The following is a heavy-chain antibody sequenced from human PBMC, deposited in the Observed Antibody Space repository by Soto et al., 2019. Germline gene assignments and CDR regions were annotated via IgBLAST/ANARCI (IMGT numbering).Heavy chain of an antibody. CDR3: ARDAKSGYDSDYYYYGMDV. CDR2: IYYSGST. CDR1: GGSISSYY. V-gene: IGHV4-59*06. J-gene: IGHJ6*02. Sequence: PSETLSLTCTVSGGSISSYYWSWIRQPPGKGLEWIGYIYYSGSTYCNPSLKSRVTISVDTSKNQFSLKLSSVTAADTAVYYCARDAKSGYDSDYYYYGMDVWGQGTTVTVSS. D-gene: IGHD5-12*01.